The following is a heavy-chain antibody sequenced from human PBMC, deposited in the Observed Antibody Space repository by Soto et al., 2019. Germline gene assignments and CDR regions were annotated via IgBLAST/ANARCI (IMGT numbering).Heavy chain of an antibody. CDR1: GFTFSSYG. CDR3: ARDNNDYGDEYFDY. J-gene: IGHJ4*02. CDR2: IWYDGSNK. Sequence: GGSLRLSCAASGFTFSSYGMHWVRQAPGRGLEWVAVIWYDGSNKYYADSVKGRFTISRDNSKNTLYLQMNSLRAEDTAVYYCARDNNDYGDEYFDYWGQGTLVTVSS. V-gene: IGHV3-33*01. D-gene: IGHD4-17*01.